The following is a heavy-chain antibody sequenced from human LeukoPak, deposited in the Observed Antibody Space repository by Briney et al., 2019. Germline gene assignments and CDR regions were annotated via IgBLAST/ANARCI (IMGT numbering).Heavy chain of an antibody. CDR2: IYYSGST. Sequence: PSETLSLTCTVSGGSISSYYWSWIRQPPGKGLEWIGYIYYSGSTNYNPSLKSRVTISVDTSKNQFSLKLSSVTAADTAVYYCARLFRWGVRGVTTNWFDPWGQGTLVTVPS. CDR3: ARLFRWGVRGVTTNWFDP. CDR1: GGSISSYY. V-gene: IGHV4-59*08. J-gene: IGHJ5*02. D-gene: IGHD3-10*01.